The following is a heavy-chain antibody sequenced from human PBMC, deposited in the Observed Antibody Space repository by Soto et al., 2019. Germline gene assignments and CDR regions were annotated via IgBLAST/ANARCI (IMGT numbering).Heavy chain of an antibody. CDR2: INHSGST. CDR3: ARGQSKGPDRSRYCSGGSCPLRRPRGWFDP. V-gene: IGHV4-34*01. J-gene: IGHJ5*02. CDR1: GGSVSGYY. Sequence: SGTLALTCAFYGGSVSGYYWSGIRKPTGKGLEWIGEINHSGSTNYNPSLKSRVTISVDTSKNQFSLKLSSVTAADTAVYYCARGQSKGPDRSRYCSGGSCPLRRPRGWFDPWGQGTLVTVSS. D-gene: IGHD2-15*01.